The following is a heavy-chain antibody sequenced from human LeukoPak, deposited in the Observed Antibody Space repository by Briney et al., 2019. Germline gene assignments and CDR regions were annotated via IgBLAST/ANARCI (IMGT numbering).Heavy chain of an antibody. CDR3: ARRSGYDLARALDY. V-gene: IGHV4-39*01. J-gene: IGHJ4*02. CDR1: GGPISSSSYY. Sequence: SETLSLTCTVSGGPISSSSYYWGWIRQPPGKGLEWIGSIYYSGSTYYNPSLKSRVTISVDTSKNQFSLKLSSVTAADTAVYYCARRSGYDLARALDYWGQGTLVTVSS. CDR2: IYYSGST. D-gene: IGHD5-12*01.